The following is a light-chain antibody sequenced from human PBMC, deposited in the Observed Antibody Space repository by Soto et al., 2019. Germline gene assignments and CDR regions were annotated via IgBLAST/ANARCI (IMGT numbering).Light chain of an antibody. CDR3: QQRSNWPVT. CDR2: DAS. Sequence: ESLLTQSPATLSLSPVAIATLSCRASQSVSSYLAWYQQKPGQAPRLLIYDASNRATGIPARFSGSGSGTDFTLTISSLEPEDFAVYYCQQRSNWPVTFGQGTRLETK. V-gene: IGKV3-11*01. J-gene: IGKJ5*01. CDR1: QSVSSY.